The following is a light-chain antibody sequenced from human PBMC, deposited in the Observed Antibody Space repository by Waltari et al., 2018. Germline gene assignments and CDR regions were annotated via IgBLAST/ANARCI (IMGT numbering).Light chain of an antibody. CDR1: QSVCSSY. CDR3: QQYGSSPPMYT. V-gene: IGKV3-20*01. Sequence: EIVFPQSPGTMSFSPGERATLSCRASQSVCSSYLAWYQQKPGQAPRLIIYGASSRATGIPDRFSGSGSATDVTLTISRLEPEDFAVYYCQQYGSSPPMYTFGQGTKLEIK. CDR2: GAS. J-gene: IGKJ2*01.